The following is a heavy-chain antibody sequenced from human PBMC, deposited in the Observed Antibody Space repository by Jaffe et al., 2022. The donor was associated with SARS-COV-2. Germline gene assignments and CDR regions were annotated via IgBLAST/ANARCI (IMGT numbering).Heavy chain of an antibody. D-gene: IGHD2-15*01. J-gene: IGHJ3*02. Sequence: EVQLVESGGGLVKPGGSLRLSCAASGFTFSNAWMSWVRQAPGKGLEWVGRIKSKTDGGTTDYAAPVKGRFTISRDDSKNTLYLQMNSLKTEDTAVYYCTSPLRYCSGGSCSPHHAFDIWGQGTMVTVSS. CDR3: TSPLRYCSGGSCSPHHAFDI. CDR1: GFTFSNAW. CDR2: IKSKTDGGTT. V-gene: IGHV3-15*01.